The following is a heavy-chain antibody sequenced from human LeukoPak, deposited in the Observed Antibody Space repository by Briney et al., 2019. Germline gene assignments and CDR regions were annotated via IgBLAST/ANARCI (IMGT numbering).Heavy chain of an antibody. D-gene: IGHD6-13*01. Sequence: GGSLRLSCAASGFTFSSYAMSWARQAPGKGLEWVSAISGSGGSTYYADSVKGRFTISRDNSKNTLYLQMNSLRAEDTAVYYCAKDGFGGYSSSWYMDYWGQGTLVTVSS. CDR1: GFTFSSYA. V-gene: IGHV3-23*01. CDR3: AKDGFGGYSSSWYMDY. J-gene: IGHJ4*02. CDR2: ISGSGGST.